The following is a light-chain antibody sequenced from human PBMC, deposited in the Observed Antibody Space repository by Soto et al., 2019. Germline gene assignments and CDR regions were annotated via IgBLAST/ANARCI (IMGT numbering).Light chain of an antibody. CDR3: QQYDSYSRT. Sequence: DIQMTQSPSTLSASVGDRVTITCRASQRISSWLAWYQQKPGKAPKLLIYDTSSLESGVPSRFSGSGSGTEFTLTVSSLQPDDFATYYCQQYDSYSRTFXQGTKVDIK. J-gene: IGKJ1*01. V-gene: IGKV1-5*01. CDR2: DTS. CDR1: QRISSW.